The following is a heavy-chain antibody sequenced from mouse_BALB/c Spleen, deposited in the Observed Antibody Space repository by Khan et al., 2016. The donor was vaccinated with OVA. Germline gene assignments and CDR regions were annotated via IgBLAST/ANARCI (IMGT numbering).Heavy chain of an antibody. CDR3: AGIKKIVGTYFDY. D-gene: IGHD1-1*01. V-gene: IGHV1S81*02. CDR2: TNPTNGRT. J-gene: IGHJ2*01. CDR1: GYTFTSYW. Sequence: QVQLQQSGAELVKAGASVKMSCKASGYTFTSYWMHWVKQRLGQGLEWFAETNPTNGRTYYNEKFKSKATLTVDKSSSTAYMLLCGPTYEDSAVYYCAGIKKIVGTYFDYWGQGTTVTVSS.